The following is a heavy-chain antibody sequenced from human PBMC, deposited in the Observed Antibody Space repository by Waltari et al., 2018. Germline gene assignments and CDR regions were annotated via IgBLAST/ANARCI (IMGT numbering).Heavy chain of an antibody. CDR3: AREPVAWAFDI. V-gene: IGHV3-30-3*01. CDR1: GFTCSSYA. CDR2: ISYDGSNK. J-gene: IGHJ3*02. D-gene: IGHD5-12*01. Sequence: QVQLVESGGGVVQRGRAMRVSCAASGFTCSSYAMSWVRQAPGKGLEWVAVISYDGSNKYYADSVKGRFTISRDNSKNTLYLQMNSLRAEDTAVYYCAREPVAWAFDIWGQGTMVTVSS.